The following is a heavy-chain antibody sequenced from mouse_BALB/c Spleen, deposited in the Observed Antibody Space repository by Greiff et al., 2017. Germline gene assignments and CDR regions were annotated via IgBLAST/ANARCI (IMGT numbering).Heavy chain of an antibody. J-gene: IGHJ4*01. CDR2: ISSGGSYT. D-gene: IGHD4-1*01. Sequence: EVKLVESGGDLVKPGGSLKLSCAASGFTFSSYGMSWVRQTPDKRLEWVATISSGGSYTYYPDSVKGRFTISRDNAKNTLYLQMSSLKSEDTSMYYCATLGPDAMDYWGQGTSVTVSS. CDR3: ATLGPDAMDY. V-gene: IGHV5-6*01. CDR1: GFTFSSYG.